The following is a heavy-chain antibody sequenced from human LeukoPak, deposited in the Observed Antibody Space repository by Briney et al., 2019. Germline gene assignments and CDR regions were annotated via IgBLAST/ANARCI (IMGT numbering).Heavy chain of an antibody. D-gene: IGHD2-2*01. CDR2: ISAYNGKI. CDR1: GYTFSNHG. J-gene: IGHJ6*02. CDR3: ARESVPAAYEDYYYYGMDV. Sequence: ASVKVSCKASGYTFSNHGVTWVRQARGQGLEWMGWISAYNGKINYARKFQGRVTMTTDTSTSTAYMELRSLRSDDTAVYYCARESVPAAYEDYYYYGMDVWGQGTTVTVSS. V-gene: IGHV1-18*01.